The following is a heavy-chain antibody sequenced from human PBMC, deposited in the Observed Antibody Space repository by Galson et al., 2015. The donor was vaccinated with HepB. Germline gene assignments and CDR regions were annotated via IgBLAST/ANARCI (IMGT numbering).Heavy chain of an antibody. CDR1: GYDFSHYW. CDR3: ARSRLSMVRGVIMYYYGMDV. CDR2: IHPGDSDS. D-gene: IGHD3-10*01. Sequence: QSGAEVKKPGESLKISCKCFGYDFSHYWIGWVRQMPGKGLEWMGIIHPGDSDSRYTSNSRYGPSFQGHVTLSVDKSINTAYLQWSSLEASDTAMYYCARSRLSMVRGVIMYYYGMDVWGQGTTVTVSS. V-gene: IGHV5-51*01. J-gene: IGHJ6*02.